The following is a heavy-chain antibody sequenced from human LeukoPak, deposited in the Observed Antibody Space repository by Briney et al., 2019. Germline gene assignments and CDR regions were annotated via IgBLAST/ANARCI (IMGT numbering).Heavy chain of an antibody. D-gene: IGHD3-10*01. V-gene: IGHV4-39*02. Sequence: PSETLSLTCTVSGGSIIIDNYYWSWIRQPPGKGLLWIGSMSYAGHTYYNPSLQSRVTISVDTSKNQFSLNLASVTAAETAIYYCARDTYLYRGGSDYWGLGTLVTVSS. J-gene: IGHJ4*02. CDR1: GGSIIIDNYY. CDR2: MSYAGHT. CDR3: ARDTYLYRGGSDY.